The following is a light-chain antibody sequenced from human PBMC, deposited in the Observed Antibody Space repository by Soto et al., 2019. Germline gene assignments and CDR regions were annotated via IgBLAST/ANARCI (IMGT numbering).Light chain of an antibody. J-gene: IGKJ1*01. Sequence: EIVLTQSPGTLSLSPVERATLSCTASQSVSSSYLAWYQQKPGQAPRLLIYGASSRATCIPDRFSGSGSGTDFTLTISRLEPEDFAVYYCQQYGRSPWTFGQGTKV. V-gene: IGKV3-20*01. CDR1: QSVSSSY. CDR2: GAS. CDR3: QQYGRSPWT.